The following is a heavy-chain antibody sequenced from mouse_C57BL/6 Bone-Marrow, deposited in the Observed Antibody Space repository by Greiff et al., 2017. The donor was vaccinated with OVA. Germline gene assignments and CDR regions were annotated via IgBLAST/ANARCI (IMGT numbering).Heavy chain of an antibody. D-gene: IGHD2-14*01. CDR1: GYTFTSYW. CDR3: ARLGNYFDY. Sequence: VQLQQPGAELVMPGASVKLSCKASGYTFTSYWMHWVKQRPGQGLEWIGEIDPSDSYTNYNQQFKGKSTLTVDKSSSTAYMQLSSLTSEDSAVYYCARLGNYFDYWGQGTTLTVSS. V-gene: IGHV1-69*01. CDR2: IDPSDSYT. J-gene: IGHJ2*01.